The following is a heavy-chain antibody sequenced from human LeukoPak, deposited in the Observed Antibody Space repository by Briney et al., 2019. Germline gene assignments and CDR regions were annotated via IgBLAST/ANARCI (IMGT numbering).Heavy chain of an antibody. J-gene: IGHJ6*02. CDR1: GFTLSNYD. Sequence: HPGGSLRLSWEASGFTLSNYDMSWVRQAPGKGLEWVSTVRGGGGITYYVDSVKGRFTISRDDSKNTLSLQMNSLRAEDTAVYYCAKRLSTVTTAGYYYYYHGMDVWGQGTTVTVSS. CDR3: AKRLSTVTTAGYYYYYHGMDV. CDR2: VRGGGGIT. D-gene: IGHD4-17*01. V-gene: IGHV3-23*01.